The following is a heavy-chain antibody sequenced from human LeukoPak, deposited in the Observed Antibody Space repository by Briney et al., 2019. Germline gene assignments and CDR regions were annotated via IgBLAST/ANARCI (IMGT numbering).Heavy chain of an antibody. V-gene: IGHV3-21*01. D-gene: IGHD6-13*01. CDR2: ISSSSSYI. J-gene: IGHJ4*02. CDR3: ASGYSSSWYDGY. CDR1: GFSFSSYS. Sequence: PGGSLRLSCAASGFSFSSYSMNWVRQAPGKRLEWVSSISSSSSYIYYADSVKGRFTISRDNAKNSLYLQMNSLRAEDTAVYYCASGYSSSWYDGYWGQGTLVTVSS.